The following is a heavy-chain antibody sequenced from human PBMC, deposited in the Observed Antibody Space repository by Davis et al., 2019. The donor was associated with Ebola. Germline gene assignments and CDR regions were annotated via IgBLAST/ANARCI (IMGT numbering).Heavy chain of an antibody. D-gene: IGHD1-1*01. J-gene: IGHJ4*02. Sequence: ASVQVSCKASGYTFTSSDINWVRQATGHGLEWMGWMNPNSGNTGYAQKFQGRVTMTRNTSISTAYMEVSSLRSEDTAVYYCARAPTWSQINYNSFDWWGQGTLVTVSS. V-gene: IGHV1-8*01. CDR3: ARAPTWSQINYNSFDW. CDR1: GYTFTSSD. CDR2: MNPNSGNT.